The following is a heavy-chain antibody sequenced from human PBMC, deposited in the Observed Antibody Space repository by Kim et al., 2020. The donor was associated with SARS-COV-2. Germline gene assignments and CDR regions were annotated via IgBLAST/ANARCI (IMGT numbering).Heavy chain of an antibody. V-gene: IGHV1-18*01. Sequence: ASVKVSCKASGYTFTSYGISWVRQAPGQGLEWMGWISAYNGNTNYAQKLQGRVTMTTDTSTSTAYMEVRSLRSDDTAVYYCARAPAGKQPPKNWAFDIWGQGTMVTVSS. J-gene: IGHJ3*02. CDR1: GYTFTSYG. D-gene: IGHD1-1*01. CDR3: ARAPAGKQPPKNWAFDI. CDR2: ISAYNGNT.